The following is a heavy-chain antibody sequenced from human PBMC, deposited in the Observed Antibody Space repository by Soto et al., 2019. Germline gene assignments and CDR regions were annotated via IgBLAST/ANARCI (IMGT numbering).Heavy chain of an antibody. Sequence: QVQLVESGGGVVPPGRSLRLSCAASGFTFSGFGMHWVRQAPGKGLEWVAIIWFDGSQQRYADSVKGRFTISRDTPKNVLYLHRTNRRPEDTAVYFCTRANTSPVEYWGQGTLVTVSS. CDR2: IWFDGSQQ. CDR3: TRANTSPVEY. D-gene: IGHD2-2*02. J-gene: IGHJ4*02. V-gene: IGHV3-33*03. CDR1: GFTFSGFG.